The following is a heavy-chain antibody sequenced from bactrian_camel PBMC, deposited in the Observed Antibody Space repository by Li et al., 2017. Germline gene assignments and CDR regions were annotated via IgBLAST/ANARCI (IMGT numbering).Heavy chain of an antibody. D-gene: IGHD2*01. V-gene: IGHV3-2*01. J-gene: IGHJ4*01. CDR1: GFTFTNYY. CDR3: AARKVARGSHFSLGRAPALRRDGLTPSSIPT. Sequence: VQLVESGGGSVQPGGSLRLSCAASGFTFTNYYMNWVRRAPGKGLEWVASLYNAGSNTYYSDSVKGRFTISQDNAKNTLYLQMNVLRPEDTAMYYCAARKVARGSHFSLGRAPALRRDGLTPSSIPTGARGPRSPSP. CDR2: LYNAGSNT.